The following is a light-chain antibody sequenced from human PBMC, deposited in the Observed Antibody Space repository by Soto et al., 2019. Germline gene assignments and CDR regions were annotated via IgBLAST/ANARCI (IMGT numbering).Light chain of an antibody. V-gene: IGKV3-20*01. Sequence: EIVLTQSPGTLSVSPGERATLSCRASQSVSSNSLVWYQQKPGQAPRLLIYGASIRATGIPDRFSGSGSGTDFTLTSSRMEPEDFGVFYCQHYGSTPPMYTFGQGTKLEIK. J-gene: IGKJ2*01. CDR2: GAS. CDR1: QSVSSNS. CDR3: QHYGSTPPMYT.